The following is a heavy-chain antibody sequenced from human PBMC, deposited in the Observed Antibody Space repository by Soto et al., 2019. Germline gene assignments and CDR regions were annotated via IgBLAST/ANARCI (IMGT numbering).Heavy chain of an antibody. CDR3: AREGTTVDSYYYCGMDV. Sequence: QVQLQESGPGLVKPSETLSLTCTVSGGSISSYYWSWIRQPPGKGLEWIGYIYYSGSTNYNPSLTSRVTLSADTSKNQFSLKLSSVTAAATAVYYCAREGTTVDSYYYCGMDVWGQGTTVTVSS. CDR1: GGSISSYY. D-gene: IGHD1-1*01. J-gene: IGHJ6*02. CDR2: IYYSGST. V-gene: IGHV4-59*01.